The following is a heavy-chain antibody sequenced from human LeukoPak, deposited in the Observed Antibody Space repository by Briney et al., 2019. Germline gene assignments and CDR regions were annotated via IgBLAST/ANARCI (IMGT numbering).Heavy chain of an antibody. CDR2: INTDTGNP. CDR3: ARTLFGDQYQLLHNWFDP. J-gene: IGHJ5*02. CDR1: GYTFTNYA. Sequence: ASVNVSCKASGYTFTNYAMNWVRQAPGQGLEWMGWINTDTGNPTYAQGFTRRLVFSLDTSASTAYLQISSLKAEDTAVYYCARTLFGDQYQLLHNWFDPWGQGTLVTVSS. V-gene: IGHV7-4-1*02. D-gene: IGHD2-2*01.